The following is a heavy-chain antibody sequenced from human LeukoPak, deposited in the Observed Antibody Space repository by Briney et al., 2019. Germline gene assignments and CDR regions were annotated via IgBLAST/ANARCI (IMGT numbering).Heavy chain of an antibody. V-gene: IGHV3-20*04. CDR1: GFTFDVYG. CDR3: ARERESNHYDILTGSQRWFDP. D-gene: IGHD3-9*01. J-gene: IGHJ5*02. Sequence: GGSLRLSCAASGFTFDVYGMSWVRQAPGKGLEWVSGINWNGGSTGYADSVKGRFTISRDNAKNSLHLQMNSLRAEDTALYYCARERESNHYDILTGSQRWFDPWGQGTLVTVSS. CDR2: INWNGGST.